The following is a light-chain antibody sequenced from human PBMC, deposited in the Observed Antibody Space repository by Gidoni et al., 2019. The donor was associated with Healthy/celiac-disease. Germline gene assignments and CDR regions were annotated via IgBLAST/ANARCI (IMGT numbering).Light chain of an antibody. CDR2: AAS. J-gene: IGKJ1*01. CDR3: QQYYSYPLT. Sequence: AIRMTHSPSSFSSSTGDRVTITCLASQGISSYLAWYQQKPGKAPKLLIYAASTLQSGVPARFSGSGSGTDFTLTISCLQSEDFATYYCQQYYSYPLTFGQGTKVEIK. CDR1: QGISSY. V-gene: IGKV1-8*01.